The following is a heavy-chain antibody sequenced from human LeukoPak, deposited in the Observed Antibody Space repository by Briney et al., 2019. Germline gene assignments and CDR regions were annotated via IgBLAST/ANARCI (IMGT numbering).Heavy chain of an antibody. J-gene: IGHJ4*02. CDR1: GGSFSGYY. Sequence: SETLSLTCAVYGGSFSGYYWSWIRQPPGKGLEWSGEINHSGSTNYNPSLKSRVTISVDTSPNQFSLRLSSVTAADTAVYYCARGRYVTTRGGAAAGFLDYWGQGTLVTVST. V-gene: IGHV4-34*01. CDR2: INHSGST. CDR3: ARGRYVTTRGGAAAGFLDY. D-gene: IGHD6-13*01.